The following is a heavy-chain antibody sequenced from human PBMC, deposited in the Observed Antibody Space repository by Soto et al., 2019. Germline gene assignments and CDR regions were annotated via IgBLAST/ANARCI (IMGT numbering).Heavy chain of an antibody. D-gene: IGHD6-13*01. CDR1: GDSVSSNSAA. V-gene: IGHV6-1*01. CDR3: ARVHVDSSSWYADGVGSFDY. Sequence: PSQTLSLTCAISGDSVSSNSAAWNWIRQSPSRGLEWLGRTYYRSKWYNDYAVSVKSRITINPDTSKNQFSLQLNSVTPEDTAVYYCARVHVDSSSWYADGVGSFDYWGQGTLVTVSS. J-gene: IGHJ4*02. CDR2: TYYRSKWYN.